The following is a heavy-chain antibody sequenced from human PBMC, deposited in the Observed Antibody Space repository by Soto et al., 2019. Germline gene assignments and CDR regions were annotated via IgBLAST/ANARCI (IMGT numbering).Heavy chain of an antibody. Sequence: QLQLQESGPGLVKPSETLSLTCTVSGGSISSSSYYWGWIRQPPGKGLEWIGSIYYSGSTYYNPSLKSRVTISVDTSKNQFSLKLSSVTAADTAVYYCARQGVGATTAYYGMDVWGQGTTVTVSS. CDR3: ARQGVGATTAYYGMDV. J-gene: IGHJ6*02. CDR1: GGSISSSSYY. V-gene: IGHV4-39*01. CDR2: IYYSGST. D-gene: IGHD1-26*01.